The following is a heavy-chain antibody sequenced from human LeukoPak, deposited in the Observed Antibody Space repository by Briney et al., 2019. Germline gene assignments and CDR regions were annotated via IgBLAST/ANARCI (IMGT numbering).Heavy chain of an antibody. Sequence: QAGGSLRLSCTASGFTFASYAMHWVRQAPGKGLEYVSLIFGDGETTHYADSVKGRFTISRDNSKNSLYLQMNNLRSDDTAFYYWAQDWWGSYLSWGRGTLVTVSS. CDR2: IFGDGETT. D-gene: IGHD1-26*01. CDR3: AQDWWGSYLS. V-gene: IGHV3-43*02. CDR1: GFTFASYA. J-gene: IGHJ4*02.